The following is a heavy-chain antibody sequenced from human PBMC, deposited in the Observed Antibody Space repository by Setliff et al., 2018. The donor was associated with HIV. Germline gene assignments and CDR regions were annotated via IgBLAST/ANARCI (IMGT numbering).Heavy chain of an antibody. CDR3: ARDNGRYFDRGWFDP. D-gene: IGHD3-9*01. CDR1: GFTFSDSS. V-gene: IGHV3-48*01. Sequence: GGSLRLSCVASGFTFSDSSMYWVRQAPGKGLEWISYINSASTTKYYADSVRGRFTISRDNAQNSLHLQLSSLRAEDTAIYYCARDNGRYFDRGWFDPWGQGALVTVSS. J-gene: IGHJ5*02. CDR2: INSASTTK.